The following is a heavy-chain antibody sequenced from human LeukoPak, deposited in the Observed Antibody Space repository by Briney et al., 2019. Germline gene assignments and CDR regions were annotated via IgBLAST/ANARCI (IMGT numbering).Heavy chain of an antibody. J-gene: IGHJ5*01. D-gene: IGHD4-17*01. V-gene: IGHV3-7*01. CDR2: IKEDGSDK. Sequence: PGGSLRLSCIASGFTFSNYWMGWVRQAPGKGLEWVASIKEDGSDKYYVDSVKGRFTISRDNTKNSLYVQMSSLRAEDTAVYYCARLKDAVTIFDCWGQGILVTVSS. CDR3: ARLKDAVTIFDC. CDR1: GFTFSNYW.